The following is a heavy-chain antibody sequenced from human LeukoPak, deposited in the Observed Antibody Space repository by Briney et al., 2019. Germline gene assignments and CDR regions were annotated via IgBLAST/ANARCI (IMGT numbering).Heavy chain of an antibody. J-gene: IGHJ6*03. Sequence: SETLSLTCTVSGGSISSYYWSWIRQPAGKGLEWIGRIYTSGSTNYNPSLKSRVTMSVDTSKNQFSLKLSSVTAEDTAVYYCAREATARFYMDVWGKGTTVTVSS. V-gene: IGHV4-4*07. CDR2: IYTSGST. CDR1: GGSISSYY. D-gene: IGHD6-6*01. CDR3: AREATARFYMDV.